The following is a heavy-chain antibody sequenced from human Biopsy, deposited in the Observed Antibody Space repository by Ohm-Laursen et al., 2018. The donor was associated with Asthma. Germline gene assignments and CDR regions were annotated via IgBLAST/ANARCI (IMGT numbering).Heavy chain of an antibody. CDR2: INPNSGAT. CDR1: GYTFNAYY. V-gene: IGHV1-2*06. CDR3: ARGALARKRDDFWSAYYLY. J-gene: IGHJ4*02. Sequence: ASVKVSCKISGYTFNAYYIHWVRQAPGQGLEWVGRINPNSGATKYAQKFQGRVTMTSDTSIATAYLELTRLTSDDTAIFYCARGALARKRDDFWSAYYLYWGQGTLVTVSS. D-gene: IGHD3-3*01.